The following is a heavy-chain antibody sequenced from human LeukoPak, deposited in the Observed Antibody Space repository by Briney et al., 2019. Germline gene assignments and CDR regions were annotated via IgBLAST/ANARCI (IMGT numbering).Heavy chain of an antibody. J-gene: IGHJ4*02. CDR3: ARRIAAAGSIGTRYFDD. V-gene: IGHV5-51*01. Sequence: GEALKISCCGAGYSFTNYYIGRVRQLPRGDLEWRGTIYPGDGGTKYNPSFQGRVTISADKSISTAYPQWSSLKASATAMYYSARRIAAAGSIGTRYFDDWGQGTLVTVSS. D-gene: IGHD6-13*01. CDR1: GYSFTNYY. CDR2: IYPGDGGT.